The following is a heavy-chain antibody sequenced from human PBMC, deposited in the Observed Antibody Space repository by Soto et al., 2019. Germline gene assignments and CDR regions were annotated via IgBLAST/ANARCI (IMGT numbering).Heavy chain of an antibody. J-gene: IGHJ4*02. V-gene: IGHV3-33*01. D-gene: IGHD5-12*01. Sequence: EGSLILCCVSAGVTFGNFFMRWVRQAPGKGLEWLTVISNDENIKQDSVRGRFAIARDNSKNTLYLQLTSLRAEDTAIYYCARGVRGVLDYWGQGTLVTVSS. CDR2: ISNDENIK. CDR1: GVTFGNFF. CDR3: ARGVRGVLDY.